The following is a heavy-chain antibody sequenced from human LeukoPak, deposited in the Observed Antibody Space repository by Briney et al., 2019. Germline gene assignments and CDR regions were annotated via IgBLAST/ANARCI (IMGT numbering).Heavy chain of an antibody. CDR2: ISYDGSNK. CDR3: ARGALVDYYGSDLDFDP. J-gene: IGHJ5*02. Sequence: GGSLRLSCAASGFTFSSYAMNWVRQAPGKGLEWVAVISYDGSNKYYADSVKGRFTISRDNSKNTLYLQMNSLRAEDTAVYYCARGALVDYYGSDLDFDPWGQGTLVTVSS. D-gene: IGHD3-10*01. CDR1: GFTFSSYA. V-gene: IGHV3-30*04.